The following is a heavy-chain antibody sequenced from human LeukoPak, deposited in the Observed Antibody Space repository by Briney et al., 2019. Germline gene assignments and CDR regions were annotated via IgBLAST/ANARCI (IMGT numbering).Heavy chain of an antibody. D-gene: IGHD5-24*01. CDR2: VYYTGST. CDR3: AEYIRRSGTYNFDH. J-gene: IGHJ4*02. CDR1: GGSMSPYY. V-gene: IGHV4-59*13. Sequence: ASETLSLTCTVSGGSMSPYYWSWLRQSPGKGLEWIGYVYYTGSTNYNPSLKSRVSMSIDVSRNQFSLNLDSVTAADTAVYYCAEYIRRSGTYNFDHWGQGTLVTVSS.